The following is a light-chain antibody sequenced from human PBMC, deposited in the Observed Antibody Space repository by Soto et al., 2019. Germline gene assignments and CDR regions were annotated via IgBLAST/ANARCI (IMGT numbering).Light chain of an antibody. CDR2: EGS. CDR1: SSDVGSYNL. V-gene: IGLV2-23*01. J-gene: IGLJ1*01. CDR3: CSYAGSSTLYV. Sequence: QSALTQPASVSGAPGQSITISCTGTSSDVGSYNLVSWYQQHPGKAPKLMIYEGSKRPSGVSNRFSGSKSGNTASLTISGLXAEDEAAYYCCSYAGSSTLYVFGTGTKVTVL.